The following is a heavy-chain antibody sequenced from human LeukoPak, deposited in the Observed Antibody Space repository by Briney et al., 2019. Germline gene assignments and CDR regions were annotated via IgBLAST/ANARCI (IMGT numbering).Heavy chain of an antibody. V-gene: IGHV7-4-1*02. CDR1: GYTFTSYA. J-gene: IGHJ1*01. D-gene: IGHD5-12*01. CDR2: INTNTGNP. CDR3: AREIVTTDAEYFQH. Sequence: GASVTVSCKASGYTFTSYAMNWVRQAPGQGLEWMGWINTNTGNPTYAQGFTGRFVFSLDTSVSTAYLQISSLKAEDTAVYYCAREIVTTDAEYFQHWGQGTLVTVSS.